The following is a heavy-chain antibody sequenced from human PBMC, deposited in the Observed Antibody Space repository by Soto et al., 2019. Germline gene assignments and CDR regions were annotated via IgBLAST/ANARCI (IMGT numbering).Heavy chain of an antibody. CDR2: IYHSGST. J-gene: IGHJ5*02. D-gene: IGHD3-22*01. CDR1: GGSISSGGYS. CDR3: ARVGPWVPYYYDSSPYTFENWFDP. V-gene: IGHV4-30-2*01. Sequence: SETLSLTCAVSGGSISSGGYSWSWIRQPPGKGLEWIGYIYHSGSTYYNPSLKSRVTISVDRSKNQFSLKLSSVTAADTAVYYCARVGPWVPYYYDSSPYTFENWFDPWGQGTLVTVSS.